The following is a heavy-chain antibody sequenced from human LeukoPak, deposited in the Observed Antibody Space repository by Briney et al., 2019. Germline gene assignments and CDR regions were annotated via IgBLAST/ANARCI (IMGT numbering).Heavy chain of an antibody. D-gene: IGHD6-19*01. V-gene: IGHV3-21*01. CDR1: GFTFSSYS. J-gene: IGHJ4*02. CDR2: ISSSSSYI. Sequence: NPGGSLRLSCAAPGFTFSSYSMNWVRQAPGKGLEWVSSISSSSSYIYYADSVKGRFTISRDNAKNSLYLQMNSLRAEDTAVYYCASGPAVAGPFCLSWGQGTLVTVSS. CDR3: ASGPAVAGPFCLS.